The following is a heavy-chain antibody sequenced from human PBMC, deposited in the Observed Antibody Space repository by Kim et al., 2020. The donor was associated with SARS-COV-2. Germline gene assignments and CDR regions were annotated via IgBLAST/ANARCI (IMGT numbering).Heavy chain of an antibody. CDR3: ARVGGPEYYDFWSGYYMTGTEYYYYGMDV. J-gene: IGHJ6*02. Sequence: GGSLRLSCAASGFTFSSYWMSWVRQAPGKGLEWVANIKQDGSEKYYVDSVKGRFTISRDNAKNSLYLQMNSLRAEDTAVYYCARVGGPEYYDFWSGYYMTGTEYYYYGMDVWGQGTTVTVSS. CDR2: IKQDGSEK. V-gene: IGHV3-7*01. D-gene: IGHD3-3*01. CDR1: GFTFSSYW.